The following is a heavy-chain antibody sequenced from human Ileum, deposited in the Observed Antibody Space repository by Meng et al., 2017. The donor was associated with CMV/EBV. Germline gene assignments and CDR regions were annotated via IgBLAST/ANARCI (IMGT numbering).Heavy chain of an antibody. D-gene: IGHD6-6*01. CDR3: ARNVSFYSSQIAY. CDR2: VYSSGST. V-gene: IGHV4-4*07. Sequence: VQLQESGPGLVKPSETLSLTCTVSGGSISGYYWSWIRQPATKGLEWIGRVYSSGSTDYNPSLQSRVTMSVDTSKNQFSLKLSSVAAADTAVYYCARNVSFYSSQIAYWGQGALVTVSS. J-gene: IGHJ4*02. CDR1: GGSISGYY.